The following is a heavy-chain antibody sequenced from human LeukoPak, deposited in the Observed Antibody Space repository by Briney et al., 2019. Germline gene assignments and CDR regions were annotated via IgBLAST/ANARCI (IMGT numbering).Heavy chain of an antibody. V-gene: IGHV3-23*01. D-gene: IGHD6-19*01. CDR1: GFTLSSYD. J-gene: IGHJ5*02. Sequence: GGSLRLSCAASGFTLSSYDMTWVRQAPGRGLEWVSSIRPSGDNTYYGDSVKGRFTISRDNSKSTVYLQMNNMRVDDTAVYYCARVAGWHWFDPWGQGTLVTVSS. CDR3: ARVAGWHWFDP. CDR2: IRPSGDNT.